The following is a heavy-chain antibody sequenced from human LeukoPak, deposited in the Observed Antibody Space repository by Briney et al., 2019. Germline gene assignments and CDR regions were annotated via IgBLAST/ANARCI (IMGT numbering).Heavy chain of an antibody. Sequence: GGSLRLSCAASGFTFSSYAMSWVHQAPGKGLEWVSAISGSGGSTYYADSVKGRFTISRDNSKNTLYLQMNSLRAEDTAVYYCAKAPTVTTLRFDYWGQGTLVTVSS. CDR1: GFTFSSYA. J-gene: IGHJ4*02. V-gene: IGHV3-23*01. CDR2: ISGSGGST. CDR3: AKAPTVTTLRFDY. D-gene: IGHD4-17*01.